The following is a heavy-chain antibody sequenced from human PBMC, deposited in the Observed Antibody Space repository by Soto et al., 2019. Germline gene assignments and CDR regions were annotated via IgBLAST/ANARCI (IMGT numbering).Heavy chain of an antibody. V-gene: IGHV1-46*01. CDR3: ANSKNYYYYMDV. CDR2: INPSGGST. J-gene: IGHJ6*03. Sequence: ASVKVSCKASGYTFTSYYMHWVRQAPGQGLEWMGIINPSGGSTSYAQKFQGRVTMTRDTSTSTVYMELSSLRAEDTALYYCANSKNYYYYMDVWGKGTTVTVSS. CDR1: GYTFTSYY.